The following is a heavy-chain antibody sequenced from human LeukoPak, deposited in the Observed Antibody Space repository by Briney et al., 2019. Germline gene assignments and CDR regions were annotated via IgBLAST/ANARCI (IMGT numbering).Heavy chain of an antibody. CDR3: ARDQDVGAAFDI. Sequence: SETLSLTCTVSGGSISGYYWGWIRQPPGKGLEWIGYIYYSGSTNYNPSLKSRVTISVDTSKNQFSLKLSSVTAADTAVYYCARDQDVGAAFDIWGQGTMVTVSS. CDR2: IYYSGST. CDR1: GGSISGYY. D-gene: IGHD3-10*01. V-gene: IGHV4-59*01. J-gene: IGHJ3*02.